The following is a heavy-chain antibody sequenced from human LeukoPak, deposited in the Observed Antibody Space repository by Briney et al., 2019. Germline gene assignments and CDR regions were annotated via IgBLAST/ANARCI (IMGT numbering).Heavy chain of an antibody. CDR3: AGDSSMGV. CDR2: IYYSGSH. J-gene: IGHJ6*02. V-gene: IGHV4-59*07. Sequence: SDTLSLTCSVSGGSIRSYYWSWILQPPWKGLEWIANIYYSGSHNYNPSLKSRVIISLDTSRNQFSLKLSSVTAAAAAVYYCAGDSSMGVWGRGTTVTVYS. CDR1: GGSIRSYY. D-gene: IGHD3-10*01.